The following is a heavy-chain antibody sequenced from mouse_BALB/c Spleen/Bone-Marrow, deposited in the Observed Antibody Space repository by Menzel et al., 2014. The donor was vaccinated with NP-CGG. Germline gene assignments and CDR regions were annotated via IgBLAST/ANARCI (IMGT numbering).Heavy chain of an antibody. J-gene: IGHJ3*01. V-gene: IGHV5-9-2*01. D-gene: IGHD2-4*01. CDR1: GFTFNSYG. Sequence: VKLMESGGGLVKSGGSLKLSCAASGFTFNSYGMSWVRQTPEKRLEWVATISGGGGYTFYPDSVKGRFTISRDNAKNXLYLQLSSLRSEDTALYYCARHAYYDQTEVSFVYWGQGTLVTVSA. CDR2: ISGGGGYT. CDR3: ARHAYYDQTEVSFVY.